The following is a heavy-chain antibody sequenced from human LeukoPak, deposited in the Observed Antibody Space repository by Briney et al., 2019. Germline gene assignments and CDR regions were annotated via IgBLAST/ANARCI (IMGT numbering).Heavy chain of an antibody. CDR1: GFTFSSYA. V-gene: IGHV3-30*04. Sequence: PGGSLRLSCAASGFTFSSYAMHWVRQAPGKGLEWVAAITYGGSNKYYADSVKGRFTISRDNSKNTLYLQMNSLRAEDTAVYYCARDVGRFFDSCGHRALWSASSQ. J-gene: IGHJ4*03. D-gene: IGHD1-26*01. CDR3: ARDVGRFFDS. CDR2: ITYGGSNK.